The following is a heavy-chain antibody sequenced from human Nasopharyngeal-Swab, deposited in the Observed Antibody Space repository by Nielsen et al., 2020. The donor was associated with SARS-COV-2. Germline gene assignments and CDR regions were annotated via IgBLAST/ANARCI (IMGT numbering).Heavy chain of an antibody. J-gene: IGHJ4*02. CDR1: GYTFTSYD. D-gene: IGHD4-17*01. CDR3: AKVEATVTTSRYGY. Sequence: ASVKVSCKASGYTFTSYDINWVRQATGQGLEWMGWMNPNSGNTGYAQKFQGRVTMTRNTSISTAYMELSSLRSEDTAVYYCAKVEATVTTSRYGYWGQGTLVTVSS. CDR2: MNPNSGNT. V-gene: IGHV1-8*01.